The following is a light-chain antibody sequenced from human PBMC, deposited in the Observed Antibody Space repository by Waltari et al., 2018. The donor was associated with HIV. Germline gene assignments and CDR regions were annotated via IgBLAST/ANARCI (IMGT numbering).Light chain of an antibody. CDR3: LLYYGGPQV. V-gene: IGLV7-43*01. Sequence: QTVVTQEPSLTVSPGGTVTPTCASSTGAVTSAHYASWIQQRPGQAPRALIHSTTNKLSWTPARFSASLLGGKAALTLSDGQPADEAEYYCLLYYGGPQVFGGGTKLTVL. CDR2: STT. J-gene: IGLJ3*02. CDR1: TGAVTSAHY.